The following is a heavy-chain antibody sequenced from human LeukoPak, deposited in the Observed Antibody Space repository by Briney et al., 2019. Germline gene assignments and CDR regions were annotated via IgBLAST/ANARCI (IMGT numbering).Heavy chain of an antibody. V-gene: IGHV3-49*04. Sequence: GGSLRLSCTASGLTFGDYAMSWVRQPPGKGLEWVGLIRSKACGGTPEYAASVKGRFTISRDDSKSIAYLQMNSLKTEDTAVYYCTRDAGIYCSGGSCYSYAEYFQHWGQGTLVTVSS. CDR1: GLTFGDYA. D-gene: IGHD2-15*01. CDR3: TRDAGIYCSGGSCYSYAEYFQH. J-gene: IGHJ1*01. CDR2: IRSKACGGTP.